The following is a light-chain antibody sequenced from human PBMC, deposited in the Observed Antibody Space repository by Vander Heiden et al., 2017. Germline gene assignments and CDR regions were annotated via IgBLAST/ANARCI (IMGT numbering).Light chain of an antibody. CDR3: QLYNNWPIT. V-gene: IGKV3-15*01. CDR2: RTS. J-gene: IGKJ5*01. CDR1: QSVGTL. Sequence: EVVMTQSPATLSVSPGERATLSCRASQSVGTLLAWYQQKPGQAPRLLIYRTSTRATGIPARFSGSGSGTEFTLTIDSLQSEDFAVYYCQLYNNWPITFGQGTRLEIK.